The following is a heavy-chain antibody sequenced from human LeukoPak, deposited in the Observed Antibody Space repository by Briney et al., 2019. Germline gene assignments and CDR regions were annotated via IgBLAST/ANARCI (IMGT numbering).Heavy chain of an antibody. D-gene: IGHD2-2*01. Sequence: GGSLRLSCTASGFTFSDYWMTWVRQAPGKGREWVANIKQDGSAKYYVDSVKGRFIISRDNAKNSLYLQMDSLRVEDTATYYCARWRGSTSERSDYWGQGNLVTVSS. CDR2: IKQDGSAK. CDR3: ARWRGSTSERSDY. V-gene: IGHV3-7*01. J-gene: IGHJ4*02. CDR1: GFTFSDYW.